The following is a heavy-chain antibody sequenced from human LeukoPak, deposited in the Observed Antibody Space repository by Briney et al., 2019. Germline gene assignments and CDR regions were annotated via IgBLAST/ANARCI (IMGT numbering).Heavy chain of an antibody. V-gene: IGHV3-74*01. CDR2: INSDGSST. D-gene: IGHD1-1*01. CDR3: VRDNDSIFDY. J-gene: IGHJ4*02. CDR1: GFTFTTYW. Sequence: GGSLRLSCAASGFTFTTYWMHWVRQVPGKGLVWVSHINSDGSSTNYADSVKGRFTISRDNAKNTLYLQMNSLRAEGTAVYYCVRDNDSIFDYWGQGTLVTVSS.